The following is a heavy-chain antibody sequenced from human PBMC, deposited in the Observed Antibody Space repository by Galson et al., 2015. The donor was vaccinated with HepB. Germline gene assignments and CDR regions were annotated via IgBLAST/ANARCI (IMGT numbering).Heavy chain of an antibody. CDR2: IIPIFGTA. CDR3: ARGGSLLNVGGWFDP. CDR1: GGTFSSYA. Sequence: SVKVSCKASGGTFSSYAISWVRQAPGQGLEWMGGIIPIFGTANYAQKFQGRVTITADESTSTAYMELSSLRSEDTAVYYCARGGSLLNVGGWFDPWGQGTPVTVSS. J-gene: IGHJ5*02. V-gene: IGHV1-69*13. D-gene: IGHD3-22*01.